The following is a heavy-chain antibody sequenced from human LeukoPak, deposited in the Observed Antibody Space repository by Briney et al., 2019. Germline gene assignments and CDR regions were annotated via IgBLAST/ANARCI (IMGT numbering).Heavy chain of an antibody. V-gene: IGHV3-30*18. J-gene: IGHJ1*01. D-gene: IGHD1-26*01. CDR2: ISYDGSNK. Sequence: GRSLRLSCAASGFTFSSYGMHWVRQAPGKGLEWVAVISYDGSNKYYADSVKGRFTISRDNSKNTLYLQMNSLRAEDTAVYYCAKWPSGSHEYFQHWGQSTLVTVSS. CDR1: GFTFSSYG. CDR3: AKWPSGSHEYFQH.